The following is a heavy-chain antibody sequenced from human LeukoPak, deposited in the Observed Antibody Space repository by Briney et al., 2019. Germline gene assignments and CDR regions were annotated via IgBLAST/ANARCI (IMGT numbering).Heavy chain of an antibody. V-gene: IGHV4-59*08. CDR1: GGSINSYY. CDR3: ARLPIVGATTRDY. D-gene: IGHD1-26*01. J-gene: IGHJ4*02. CDR2: IYYSGST. Sequence: SETLSLTCTVSGGSINSYYWSWIRQPPGKGLEWIGYIYYSGSTNYNPSLKSRVTISLDTPKNQFSLKLTSVTAADTAVYYCARLPIVGATTRDYWGQGTLVTVSS.